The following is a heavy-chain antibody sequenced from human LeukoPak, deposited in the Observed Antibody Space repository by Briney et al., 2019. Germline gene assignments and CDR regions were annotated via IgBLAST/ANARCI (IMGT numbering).Heavy chain of an antibody. D-gene: IGHD5-18*01. Sequence: PSETLSLTCAVYGGPFSGYYWSWIRQPPGKGLEWIGEINHSGSTNYNPSLKSRVTISVDTSKNQFSLKLSPVTAADTAVYYCAKGTAGMDVWGQGTTVTVSS. CDR2: INHSGST. V-gene: IGHV4-34*01. J-gene: IGHJ6*02. CDR3: AKGTAGMDV. CDR1: GGPFSGYY.